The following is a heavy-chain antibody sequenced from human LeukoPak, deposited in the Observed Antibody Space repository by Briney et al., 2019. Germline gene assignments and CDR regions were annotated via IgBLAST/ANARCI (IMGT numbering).Heavy chain of an antibody. D-gene: IGHD6-6*01. CDR3: ARLRIAARRGGFDY. CDR2: IYYSGSS. Sequence: KAAETLSLTCTVSGDSISRSSYYWGWIRQPPGKGLEWIGSIYYSGSSHFNPSLKSRVTISVDTSKNQFSLKVSSVTAADTAVYYCARLRIAARRGGFDYWGQGTLVTVSS. J-gene: IGHJ4*02. CDR1: GDSISRSSYY. V-gene: IGHV4-39*01.